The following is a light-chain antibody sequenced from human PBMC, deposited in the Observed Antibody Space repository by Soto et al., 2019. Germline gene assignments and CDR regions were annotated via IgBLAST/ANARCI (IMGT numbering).Light chain of an antibody. CDR2: AAS. V-gene: IGKV3-15*01. CDR1: QSVNSN. CDR3: QEYNNRKI. Sequence: EIVMTQSPATLSVSPGERATLSCRASQSVNSNLAWYQQKPGQAPRLLIYAASIRASGVPARFSGSGSGTELTLTITSLQSEDFAVYFCQEYNNRKIFGQGTKVEIK. J-gene: IGKJ1*01.